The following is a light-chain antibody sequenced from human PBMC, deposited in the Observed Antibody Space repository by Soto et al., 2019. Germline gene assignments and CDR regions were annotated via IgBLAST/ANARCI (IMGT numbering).Light chain of an antibody. CDR1: QSISSRY. Sequence: EIVLTQSPGTLSLSPGERATLSCSASQSISSRYLAWYQQKPGQAPRLLIYDASNRAAGIPARFSGSGSGTDFTLTISSLEPADFAVYYCQQRSNWPLLTFGGGTKVDIK. V-gene: IGKV3-11*01. J-gene: IGKJ4*01. CDR2: DAS. CDR3: QQRSNWPLLT.